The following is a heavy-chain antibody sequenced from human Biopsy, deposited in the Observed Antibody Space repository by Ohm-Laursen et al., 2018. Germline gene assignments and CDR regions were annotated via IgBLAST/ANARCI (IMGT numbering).Heavy chain of an antibody. D-gene: IGHD2-21*02. J-gene: IGHJ4*02. V-gene: IGHV3-9*01. CDR3: AKDLGQVTAAIGY. CDR1: GFTFDDYA. Sequence: SRRLSCSASGFTFDDYAMHWVRQAPGKGLEWVSGITWNSGSIGYADSVKGRFSIFRDNAKHSLYLQMNSLRAEDTALYYCAKDLGQVTAAIGYWGQGTLVTVPS. CDR2: ITWNSGSI.